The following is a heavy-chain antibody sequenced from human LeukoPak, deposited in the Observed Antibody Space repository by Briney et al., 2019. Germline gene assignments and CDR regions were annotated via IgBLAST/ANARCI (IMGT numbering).Heavy chain of an antibody. J-gene: IGHJ4*02. CDR1: GFTFSSYG. Sequence: GGSLRLSCAASGFTFSSYGMHWVRQAPGKGLEWVAVISYDGSNKYYADSVRGQFTISRDNSKSTLSLQMNSLRADDTAIYYCATYRQVLLPFESWGQGTLVTVSS. D-gene: IGHD2-8*02. CDR3: ATYRQVLLPFES. CDR2: ISYDGSNK. V-gene: IGHV3-30*03.